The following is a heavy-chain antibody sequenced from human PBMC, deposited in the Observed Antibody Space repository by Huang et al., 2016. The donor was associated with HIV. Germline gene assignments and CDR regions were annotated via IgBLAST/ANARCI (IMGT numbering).Heavy chain of an antibody. CDR2: FAPEHGET. Sequence: QVQLVQSGAEVKTPGASVKVSCKVSGYTLTELSIHWVRQAPGKGLEWMVGFAPEHGETIYAQNFQGRVTMTEDTSTDTAYMELHNLRPEDTAVYYCAAGYDTYYDIWGQGTMVIASS. CDR3: AAGYDTYYDI. J-gene: IGHJ3*02. D-gene: IGHD2-21*01. CDR1: GYTLTELS. V-gene: IGHV1-24*01.